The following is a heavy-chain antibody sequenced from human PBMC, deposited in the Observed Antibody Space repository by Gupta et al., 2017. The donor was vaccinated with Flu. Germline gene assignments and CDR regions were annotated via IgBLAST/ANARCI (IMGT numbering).Heavy chain of an antibody. D-gene: IGHD2-8*01. J-gene: IGHJ4*02. Sequence: MHWVRQAPGKGLEWVAGIWYDGSNKYYADSVKGRFTISRDNSKNTLYLQMNSLRAEDTAVYYCARDRLSYDYWGQGTLVTVSS. V-gene: IGHV3-33*01. CDR2: IWYDGSNK. CDR3: ARDRLSYDY.